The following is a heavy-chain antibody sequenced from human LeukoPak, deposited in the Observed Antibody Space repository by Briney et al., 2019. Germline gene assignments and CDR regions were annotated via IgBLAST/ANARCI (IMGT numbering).Heavy chain of an antibody. V-gene: IGHV3-30*03. CDR1: GFTFSSYG. CDR3: ARGYCGGDCYSFLA. J-gene: IGHJ4*02. D-gene: IGHD2-21*02. CDR2: MSSDGRNE. Sequence: GGSLRLSCAASGFTFSSYGMHWVRQAPGKGLEWVAVMSSDGRNEYYADFVKGRFTISRDNAKNSLYLQMNSLRAEDTAVYYCARGYCGGDCYSFLAWGQGTLVTVSS.